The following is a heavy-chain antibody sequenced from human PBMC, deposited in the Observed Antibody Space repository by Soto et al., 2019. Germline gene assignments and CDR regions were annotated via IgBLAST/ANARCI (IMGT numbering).Heavy chain of an antibody. CDR3: AHSIAPRIFDY. Sequence: QITLKESGPPLVKPTQTLTLTCSFSGFSLSTSGLGVGWIRQPPGKALEWLALIYWDDDKRYSPSLRSRLTITKDTSKNQVVLTMTDMDPVDTATYYCAHSIAPRIFDYWGQGTLVTVSS. D-gene: IGHD6-13*01. V-gene: IGHV2-5*02. J-gene: IGHJ4*02. CDR2: IYWDDDK. CDR1: GFSLSTSGLG.